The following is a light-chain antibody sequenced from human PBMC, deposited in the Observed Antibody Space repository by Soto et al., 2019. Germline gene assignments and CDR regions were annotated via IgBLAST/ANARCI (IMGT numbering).Light chain of an antibody. CDR3: CSYAGSRTVYV. CDR2: EAI. J-gene: IGLJ1*01. V-gene: IGLV2-23*01. Sequence: QSVLTQPASVSGSPGQSITVSCTGTNSDVGSSEFVSWYQQHPGKAPKLMIYEAIKRPSGVSTRFSGSKSDNTASLTISGLQAEDEAEYYCCSYAGSRTVYVFGTGTQLTVL. CDR1: NSDVGSSEF.